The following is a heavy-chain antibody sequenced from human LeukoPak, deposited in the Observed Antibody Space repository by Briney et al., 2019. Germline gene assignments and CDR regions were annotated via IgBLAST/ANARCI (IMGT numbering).Heavy chain of an antibody. Sequence: GGSLRLSCAASGFTFSTYWMTWVRQAPGKGLEWVANIKQDGGDTYYVDSVKGRFTISRDNAKNSLYLQMNSLRAEDTALYYCARLRGGAYWGQGTLVTVSS. CDR2: IKQDGGDT. D-gene: IGHD3-10*01. J-gene: IGHJ4*02. CDR3: ARLRGGAY. CDR1: GFTFSTYW. V-gene: IGHV3-7*01.